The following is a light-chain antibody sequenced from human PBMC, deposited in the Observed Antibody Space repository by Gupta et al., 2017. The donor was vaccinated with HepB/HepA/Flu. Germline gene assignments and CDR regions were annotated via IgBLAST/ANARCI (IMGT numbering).Light chain of an antibody. CDR2: GAS. J-gene: IGKJ1*01. CDR1: QSVTTN. V-gene: IGKV3-20*01. CDR3: QQDGGAPRT. Sequence: EIVLMPSPGTLSLSPGERATLSCRATQSVTTNLAWYQQKPGQAPRLLIYGASKRAAGVPDRFSGSGSGTDFILTISILDPEDFTVYYCQQDGGAPRTFGEGTKVE.